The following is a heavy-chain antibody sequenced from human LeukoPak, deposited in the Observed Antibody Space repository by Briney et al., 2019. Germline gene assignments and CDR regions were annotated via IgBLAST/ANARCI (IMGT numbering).Heavy chain of an antibody. D-gene: IGHD2-8*01. CDR2: ISYDGSNK. CDR1: GFTFSSYA. CDR3: AAEEMVFYRKFQH. Sequence: PGGSLRLSCAASGFTFSSYAMHWVRQAPGKGLEWVAVISYDGSNKYYADSVEGRFTISRDNSKNTLYLQMNSLRAEDTAVYYCAAEEMVFYRKFQHWGQGTLVTVSS. V-gene: IGHV3-30-3*01. J-gene: IGHJ1*01.